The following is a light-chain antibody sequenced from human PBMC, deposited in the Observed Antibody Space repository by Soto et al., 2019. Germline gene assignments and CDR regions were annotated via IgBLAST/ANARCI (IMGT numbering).Light chain of an antibody. CDR1: QSVTSNF. J-gene: IGKJ2*01. CDR2: GAS. CDR3: HHYGNSVYT. Sequence: IVLTQSPGTLSLSPGERVTLSCRASQSVTSNFLGWYQQRPGQAPRLLIYGASSRATGIPDRFSGSGSGTDFTLTISRLEPEDFAVYYYHHYGNSVYTFGQGTKLEIK. V-gene: IGKV3-20*01.